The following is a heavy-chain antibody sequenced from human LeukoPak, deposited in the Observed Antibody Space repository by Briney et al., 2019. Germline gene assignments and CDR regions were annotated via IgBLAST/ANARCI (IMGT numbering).Heavy chain of an antibody. J-gene: IGHJ4*02. CDR3: ALTSSSWTGVVFDY. D-gene: IGHD6-13*01. V-gene: IGHV5-51*01. CDR1: GYSFTSYW. Sequence: GESLKISCKGSGYSFTSYWNGWVRQMPGKGLEWRGIIYPGDSDTRYSPTFQGQVTISADKSISTAYLQWSSLKASDTAMYYCALTSSSWTGVVFDYWGQGTLVTVSS. CDR2: IYPGDSDT.